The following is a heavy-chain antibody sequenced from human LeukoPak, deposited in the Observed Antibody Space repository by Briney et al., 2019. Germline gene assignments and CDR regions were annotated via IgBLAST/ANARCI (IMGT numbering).Heavy chain of an antibody. D-gene: IGHD5-18*01. CDR3: ARVRDTAMIRIDY. CDR1: GGSISNYS. J-gene: IGHJ4*02. Sequence: SETLSLTCTVSGGSISNYSWSWIRQPPGKGLEWIGYIYYSGSTNYNPSLKSRVTISVDMSKNQFSLKLSSVTAADTAVYYSARVRDTAMIRIDYWGQGTLVTVSS. V-gene: IGHV4-59*01. CDR2: IYYSGST.